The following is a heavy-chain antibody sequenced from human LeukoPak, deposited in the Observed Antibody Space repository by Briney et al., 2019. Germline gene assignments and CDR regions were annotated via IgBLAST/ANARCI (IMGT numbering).Heavy chain of an antibody. CDR1: GGSFSGYY. D-gene: IGHD3-10*01. Sequence: SETLSLTCAVYGGSFSGYYWSWIRQPPGKGLEWIGRIYVSGRTDYNPSLRSRDTMSVDTSKNQLSLRVRSVTAADTGVYYCARDSGTTGEVKFDPWGQGTLVTVSS. CDR2: IYVSGRT. CDR3: ARDSGTTGEVKFDP. J-gene: IGHJ5*02. V-gene: IGHV4-59*10.